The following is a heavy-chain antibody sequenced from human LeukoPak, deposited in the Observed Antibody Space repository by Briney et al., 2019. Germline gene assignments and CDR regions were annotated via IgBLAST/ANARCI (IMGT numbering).Heavy chain of an antibody. D-gene: IGHD3-22*01. CDR1: GGTFSSYA. CDR2: ITPIFGTA. V-gene: IGHV1-69*05. Sequence: SVKVSCKASGGTFSSYAISWVRQAPGQGLEWMGGITPIFGTANYAQKFQGRVTITTDESTSTAYMELSSLRSEDTAVYYCARRFTYYYDSSGYSLDAFDTWGQGTMVTVSS. J-gene: IGHJ3*02. CDR3: ARRFTYYYDSSGYSLDAFDT.